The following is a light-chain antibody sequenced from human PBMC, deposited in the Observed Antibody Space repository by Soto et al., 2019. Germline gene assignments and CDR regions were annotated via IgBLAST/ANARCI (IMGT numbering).Light chain of an antibody. CDR1: SGHSSYI. Sequence: QSVLTQSSSASASLGSSVKLTCTLSSGHSSYIIAWHQQQPGKAPRYLMKLEGSGSYNKGSGVPDRFSGSSSGADRYLTISTLRFEDEADYYCESWDSNIWVFGGGTMLTVL. CDR3: ESWDSNIWV. CDR2: LEGSGSY. J-gene: IGLJ3*02. V-gene: IGLV4-60*02.